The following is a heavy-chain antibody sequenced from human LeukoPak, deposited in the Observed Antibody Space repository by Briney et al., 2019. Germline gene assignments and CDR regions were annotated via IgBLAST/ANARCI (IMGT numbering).Heavy chain of an antibody. CDR3: ARGPTLGLDI. V-gene: IGHV1-2*02. CDR2: INPNSGDT. J-gene: IGHJ3*02. Sequence: GASVKVSCRASGYTFTAYYLHWVRQAPGQGLEWMGWINPNSGDTTLPQRFQGRVTMTRDTSIITAYMELSSLTSDDTGMYYCARGPTLGLDIWGQGTMVTVSS. CDR1: GYTFTAYY.